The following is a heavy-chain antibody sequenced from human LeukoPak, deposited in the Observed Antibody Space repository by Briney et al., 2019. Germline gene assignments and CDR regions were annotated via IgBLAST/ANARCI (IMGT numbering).Heavy chain of an antibody. CDR2: IIPIFGTA. J-gene: IGHJ4*02. V-gene: IGHV1-69*05. CDR3: ARGGPHDYSNPPHYFDY. D-gene: IGHD4-11*01. CDR1: GGTFSSYA. Sequence: SVKVSCKASGGTFSSYAISWVRQAPGQGLEWMGGIIPIFGTANYAQKFQGRVTITTDESTSTAYMELSSLRSEDTAVYYCARGGPHDYSNPPHYFDYWGQGTLVTVSS.